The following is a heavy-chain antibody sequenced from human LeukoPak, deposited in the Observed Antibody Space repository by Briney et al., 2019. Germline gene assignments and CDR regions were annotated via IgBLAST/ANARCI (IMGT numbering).Heavy chain of an antibody. J-gene: IGHJ6*02. V-gene: IGHV4-39*01. D-gene: IGHD2-2*02. Sequence: SETLSLTCTVSGGSISSSSYYWGWIRQPPGKGLEWIGSIYYSGSTYYNPSLKSRVTISVDTSKNQFSLKLSSVTAADTAVYYCARDVVVPAAIPIYYYCYGMDVWGQGTTVTVSS. CDR1: GGSISSSSYY. CDR3: ARDVVVPAAIPIYYYCYGMDV. CDR2: IYYSGST.